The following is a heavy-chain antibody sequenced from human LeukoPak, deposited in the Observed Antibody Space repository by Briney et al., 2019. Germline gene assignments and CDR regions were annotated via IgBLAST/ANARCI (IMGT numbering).Heavy chain of an antibody. CDR1: GFTFSSYS. V-gene: IGHV3-23*01. D-gene: IGHD3-10*01. J-gene: IGHJ4*02. Sequence: GGSLRLSCAASGFTFSSYSMSWVRQAPGKGLEWVSAISNSGGDTEYADSVKGRFTISRDNSKNTLYLQMNSLRAEDTAVYYCARRSIGSGSYLGYFDYWGQGTLVTVSS. CDR2: ISNSGGDT. CDR3: ARRSIGSGSYLGYFDY.